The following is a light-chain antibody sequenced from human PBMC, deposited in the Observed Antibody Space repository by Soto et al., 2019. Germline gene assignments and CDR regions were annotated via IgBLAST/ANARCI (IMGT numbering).Light chain of an antibody. CDR1: QRVSPN. Sequence: EILMTQSPATLSVSPGERATLSCRASQRVSPNVAWYQQRPGQAPRLLIYAASTRATGIPGRFSGSGSGTEFTLTISSLESEDFAVYYCQQYYTWPSFGQGTRLEIK. CDR2: AAS. CDR3: QQYYTWPS. J-gene: IGKJ5*01. V-gene: IGKV3-15*01.